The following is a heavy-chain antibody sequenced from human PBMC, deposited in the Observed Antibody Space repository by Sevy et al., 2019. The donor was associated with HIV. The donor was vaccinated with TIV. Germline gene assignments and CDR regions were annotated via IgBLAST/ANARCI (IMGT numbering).Heavy chain of an antibody. D-gene: IGHD2-15*01. J-gene: IGHJ6*02. CDR3: AKGFCSGESCPMDYYYYGLDV. CDR2: IGGSGRYT. V-gene: IGHV3-23*01. CDR1: GFTFSSYA. Sequence: GGSLRLSCAASGFTFSSYAMTWVRQAPGKGLEWVSSIGGSGRYTYYADSVTGRLTISRDNSKNTLYLQMNSLRAEDTAKYYCAKGFCSGESCPMDYYYYGLDVWGQGTTVTVSS.